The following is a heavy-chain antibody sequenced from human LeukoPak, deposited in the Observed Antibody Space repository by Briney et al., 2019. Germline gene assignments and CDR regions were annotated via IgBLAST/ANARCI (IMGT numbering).Heavy chain of an antibody. D-gene: IGHD3-10*01. Sequence: PSETLSLTCAVYGGSFSGYYWSWIRQPPGKGPEWIGEINHSGSTNYNPSLKSRVTISVDTSKNQFSLKLSSVTAADTAVYYCARGEGVLLWFGESPDAFDIWGQGTMVTVSS. CDR2: INHSGST. CDR3: ARGEGVLLWFGESPDAFDI. V-gene: IGHV4-34*01. J-gene: IGHJ3*02. CDR1: GGSFSGYY.